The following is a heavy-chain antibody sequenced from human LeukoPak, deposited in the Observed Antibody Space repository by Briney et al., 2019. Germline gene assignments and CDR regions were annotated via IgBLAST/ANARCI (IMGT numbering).Heavy chain of an antibody. CDR3: AKDGGLWVSAHWGDS. CDR1: GFIFGDYW. J-gene: IGHJ4*02. D-gene: IGHD7-27*01. CDR2: ITTSDGNT. Sequence: GGSLRLSCVASGFIFGDYWMRWVRQAPGKGLEWVSTITTSDGNTYYADSAKGRFPVSRDNSKNTLFLQMNSLRAEDTGVYYCAKDGGLWVSAHWGDSWGRGPLVTVSS. V-gene: IGHV3-23*01.